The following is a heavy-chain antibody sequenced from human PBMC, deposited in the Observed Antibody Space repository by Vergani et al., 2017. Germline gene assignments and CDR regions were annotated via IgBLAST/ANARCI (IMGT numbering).Heavy chain of an antibody. CDR2: IKSKTDGGTT. CDR1: GFTFSNAW. J-gene: IGHJ3*02. Sequence: EVQLVESGGGLVKPGGSLRLSCAASGFTFSNAWMNWVRQAPGKGLEWVGRIKSKTDGGTTDYAAPVKGRFTISRDDSKNTLYLQMNSLKTEDTAVYXCTTDHPKTGYCSGGSCYSDAFDIWGQGTMVTVSS. V-gene: IGHV3-15*07. CDR3: TTDHPKTGYCSGGSCYSDAFDI. D-gene: IGHD2-15*01.